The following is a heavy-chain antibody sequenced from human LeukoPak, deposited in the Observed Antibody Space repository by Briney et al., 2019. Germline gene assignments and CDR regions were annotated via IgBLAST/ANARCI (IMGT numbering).Heavy chain of an antibody. CDR2: IYYSGST. V-gene: IGHV4-39*07. CDR1: GGSISSSSYY. D-gene: IGHD3-3*01. CDR3: AREGYYDFWSGFYYFDY. Sequence: PSETLSLTCTVSGGSISSSSYYWGWIRQPPGKGLEWIGSIYYSGSTYYDPSLKSRVTISVDTSKNQFSLKLSSVTAADTAVYYCAREGYYDFWSGFYYFDYWGQGTLVTVSS. J-gene: IGHJ4*02.